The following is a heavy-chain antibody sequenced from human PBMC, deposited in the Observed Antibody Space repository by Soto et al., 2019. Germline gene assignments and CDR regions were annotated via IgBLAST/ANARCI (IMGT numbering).Heavy chain of an antibody. J-gene: IGHJ6*02. D-gene: IGHD2-2*01. CDR1: GFTFSSYE. CDR3: ARDLKVGYCSSTSCRRGYYYYGMDV. V-gene: IGHV3-48*03. CDR2: ISSSGSTI. Sequence: PVGSLRLSCAASGFTFSSYEMNWVRQAPGKGLEWVSYISSSGSTIYYADSVKGRFTISRDNAKNSLYLQMNSLRAEDTAVYYCARDLKVGYCSSTSCRRGYYYYGMDVWGQGTTVTVSS.